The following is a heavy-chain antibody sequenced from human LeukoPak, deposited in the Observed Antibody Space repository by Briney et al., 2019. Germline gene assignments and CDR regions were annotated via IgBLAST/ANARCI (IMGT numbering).Heavy chain of an antibody. J-gene: IGHJ4*02. CDR2: ISAYNGNT. CDR1: GYTFTSYG. V-gene: IGHV1-18*01. D-gene: IGHD3-9*01. Sequence: ASVTVSCTASGYTFTSYGISWVRQAPGQGLEWMGWISAYNGNTNYAQKLQGRVTMTTDTSTSTAYMELRSLRSDDTAVYYCALSFNYDILTGYQWFDYWGQGTLVTVSS. CDR3: ALSFNYDILTGYQWFDY.